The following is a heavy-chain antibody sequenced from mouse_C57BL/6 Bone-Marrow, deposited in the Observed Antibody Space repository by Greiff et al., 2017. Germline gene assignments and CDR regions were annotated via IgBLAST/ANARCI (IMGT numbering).Heavy chain of an antibody. CDR3: ARRGGPDWYFDV. CDR2: IHPNSGST. J-gene: IGHJ1*03. V-gene: IGHV1-64*01. Sequence: QVQLQQPGAELVKPGASVKLSCKASGYTFTSYWMHWVKQRPGQGLEWIGMIHPNSGSTNYNEKFKSKATLTVDKSSSTAYMQLSSLTSEDSAVYYCARRGGPDWYFDVWGTGTTVTVSS. CDR1: GYTFTSYW.